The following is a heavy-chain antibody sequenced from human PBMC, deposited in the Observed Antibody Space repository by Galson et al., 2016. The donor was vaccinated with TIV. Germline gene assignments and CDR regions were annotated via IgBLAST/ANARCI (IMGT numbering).Heavy chain of an antibody. J-gene: IGHJ6*02. Sequence: SCKASGYTFSKYGISWIRQSPGKGLEWIGEINHRGTSKYNPSLASRVTILVDTPKSQFSLRLTSVTAADTAVYYCARGRVVPRRTDYYYAMAVWGQGTAVIVSS. CDR1: GYTFSKYG. D-gene: IGHD1-14*01. CDR2: INHRGTS. CDR3: ARGRVVPRRTDYYYAMAV. V-gene: IGHV4-34*01.